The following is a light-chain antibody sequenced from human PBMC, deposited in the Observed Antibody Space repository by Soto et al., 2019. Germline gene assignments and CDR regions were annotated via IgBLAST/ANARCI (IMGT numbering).Light chain of an antibody. Sequence: QSALTQPRSVSGSPGQSVTISCTGTSSDVGGYEYVSWYQQHPGKAPKLIIFDVNKRPSGVPDRFSGSKSGNTASLTISGHQADDEAYYYCCSYAGGYSVIFCGVTKLTVL. CDR2: DVN. J-gene: IGLJ2*01. V-gene: IGLV2-11*01. CDR1: SSDVGGYEY. CDR3: CSYAGGYSVI.